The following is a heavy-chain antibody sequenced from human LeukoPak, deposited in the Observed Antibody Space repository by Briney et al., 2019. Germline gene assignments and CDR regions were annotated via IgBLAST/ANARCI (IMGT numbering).Heavy chain of an antibody. D-gene: IGHD3-10*01. CDR1: GFTFSSYA. J-gene: IGHJ4*02. CDR3: TTGIGNYYYY. V-gene: IGHV3-74*01. Sequence: PGGSLRLSCAASGFTFSSYAMNWVRHAPGKGLVWVSRVKSDGSDTIYADSVKGRFTISRDNAKNTLYLQMDSLRAEDTAVYYCTTGIGNYYYYWGQGTLVTVAS. CDR2: VKSDGSDT.